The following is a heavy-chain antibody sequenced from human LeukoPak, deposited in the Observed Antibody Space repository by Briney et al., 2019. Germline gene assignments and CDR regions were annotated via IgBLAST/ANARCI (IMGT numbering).Heavy chain of an antibody. J-gene: IGHJ4*02. V-gene: IGHV3-74*01. CDR1: SFTCNYYW. CDR2: INHDGSST. Sequence: PAVTLSFSGAASSFTCNYYWMHWLPQAPGNGLVWVSSINHDGSSTTSAAAVKGRFTISRDNAKNTLYLQMDSLRAEDTAIYYCARAPYSSGRNYYFDYWGQGTLVTVSS. D-gene: IGHD3-22*01. CDR3: ARAPYSSGRNYYFDY.